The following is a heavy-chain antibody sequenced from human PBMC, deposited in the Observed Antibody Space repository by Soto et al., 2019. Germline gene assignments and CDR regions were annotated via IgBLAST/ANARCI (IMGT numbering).Heavy chain of an antibody. CDR2: IKHSGST. CDR3: ARGDTISGYTY. CDR1: GGSFSGYY. V-gene: IGHV4-34*01. D-gene: IGHD3-3*01. Sequence: QVQLQQWGAGLLKPSETLSLTCAVYGGSFSGYYWSWIRQPPGKGLEWIGEIKHSGSTNYNPALKIRVTISVDTSKNQFSLKLSSVTAADTALYYCARGDTISGYTYWGQGTLVTVSS. J-gene: IGHJ4*02.